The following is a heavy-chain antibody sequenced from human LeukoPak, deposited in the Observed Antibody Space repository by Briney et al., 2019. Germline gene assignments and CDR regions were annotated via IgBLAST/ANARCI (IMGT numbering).Heavy chain of an antibody. V-gene: IGHV3-7*01. Sequence: GGSLRLSCAASGFTFSRYWMSWVRQAPGKGLEWVANINEDGSEKYYVDSVKGRFIISRDNAKNSKYLQMNSLRAEDRAVYYCARDQDPVEMATIFGYWGQGTLGTVS. D-gene: IGHD5-24*01. J-gene: IGHJ4*02. CDR2: INEDGSEK. CDR1: GFTFSRYW. CDR3: ARDQDPVEMATIFGY.